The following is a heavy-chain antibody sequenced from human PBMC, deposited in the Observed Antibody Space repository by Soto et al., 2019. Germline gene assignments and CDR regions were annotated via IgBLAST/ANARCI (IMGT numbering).Heavy chain of an antibody. J-gene: IGHJ3*02. D-gene: IGHD3-3*01. CDR1: GYPVTAYY. Sequence: QLHLVQSGAVVKKPGASVTVSCSASGYPVTAYYMHWVRQAPGRGLEWMGGINPATGAAKYTQTFRGRVTLTRDTSTSTGFRELSGLTAGDTAVFYCARGGGVGVAGSAAFDMWGQGTLVTVSS. CDR2: INPATGAA. V-gene: IGHV1-2*02. CDR3: ARGGGVGVAGSAAFDM.